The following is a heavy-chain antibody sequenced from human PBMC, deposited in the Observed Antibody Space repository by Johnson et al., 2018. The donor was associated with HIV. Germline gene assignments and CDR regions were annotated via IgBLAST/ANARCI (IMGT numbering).Heavy chain of an antibody. CDR3: ARDLSEGELGHAFDI. Sequence: VQLVESGGGLVQPGVSLRLSCAASGFTVSSNYMSWVRQAPGKGLEWVSVIYSDGSTYYADSVQGRFTISRDNSKNTLYLQMNSLRAEDTAVYYCARDLSEGELGHAFDIWGQGTMVTVSS. V-gene: IGHV3-66*01. J-gene: IGHJ3*02. D-gene: IGHD1-26*01. CDR2: IYSDGST. CDR1: GFTVSSNY.